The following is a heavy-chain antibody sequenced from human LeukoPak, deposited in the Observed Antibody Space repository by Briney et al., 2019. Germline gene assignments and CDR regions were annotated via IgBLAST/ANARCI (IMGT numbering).Heavy chain of an antibody. V-gene: IGHV1-2*02. D-gene: IGHD6-13*01. J-gene: IGHJ4*02. CDR2: INPNSGGT. CDR3: AKRARDSTWYGRFFDY. Sequence: ASVKVSCKAFGYIFTGFYIHWVRQAPGRGLEWMGWINPNSGGTNFAQKFQGRVSLTSDTSIRTAYMEVSSLTYDDTAVYFCAKRARDSTWYGRFFDYWGQGSLVTVSS. CDR1: GYIFTGFY.